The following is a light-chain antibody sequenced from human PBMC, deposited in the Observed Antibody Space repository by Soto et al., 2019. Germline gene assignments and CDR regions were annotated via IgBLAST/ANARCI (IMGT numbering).Light chain of an antibody. CDR3: EQYGRPPLT. CDR1: EYVPNGE. V-gene: IGKV3-20*01. Sequence: EILLTQSPLTLSASPGERVTLSCRASEYVPNGEVAWYQQLSGRAPRLLIYDATKRASGVPDKFSGSGYGTDFTLTIKRLEPEDFAVYYCEQYGRPPLTLGGGTRVDI. CDR2: DAT. J-gene: IGKJ4*01.